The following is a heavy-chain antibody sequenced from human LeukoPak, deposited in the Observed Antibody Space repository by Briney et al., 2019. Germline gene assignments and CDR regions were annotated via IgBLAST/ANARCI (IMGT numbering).Heavy chain of an antibody. CDR3: ARDKPYFDY. CDR1: GFTFSSYA. V-gene: IGHV3-30-3*01. J-gene: IGHJ4*02. CDR2: ISYDGSNK. Sequence: GGSLRLSCAASGFTFSSYAMHWVRQAPGKGLEWMAVISYDGSNKYCADSVKGRFTISRDNSKNTLYLQMNSLRAEDTAVYYCARDKPYFDYWGQGTLVTVSS.